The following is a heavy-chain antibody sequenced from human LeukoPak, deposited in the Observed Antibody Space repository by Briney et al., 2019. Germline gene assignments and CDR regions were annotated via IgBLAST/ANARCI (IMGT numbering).Heavy chain of an antibody. CDR3: AKGSSAGGELRHDY. CDR1: GFTFSGYA. CDR2: ISGSGDKT. V-gene: IGHV3-23*01. J-gene: IGHJ4*02. Sequence: GGSLRLSCAASGFTFSGYAMSWVRQAPEKGLEWVSAISGSGDKTYYTDSVKGRFTISRDNSKNTLYLQMNSLRAEDTAVYFCAKGSSAGGELRHDYWGQGTPVTVSS. D-gene: IGHD3-16*01.